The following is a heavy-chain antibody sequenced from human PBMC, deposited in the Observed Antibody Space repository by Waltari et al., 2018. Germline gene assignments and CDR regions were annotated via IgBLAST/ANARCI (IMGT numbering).Heavy chain of an antibody. V-gene: IGHV3-21*01. CDR1: GFTFSSYS. D-gene: IGHD4-17*01. CDR3: AREVLYGGNSPYFQH. CDR2: ISSSSSYI. Sequence: EVHLVESGGGLVKPGGSLRLSCAASGFTFSSYSMNWVRQAQGKGLEWVSSISSSSSYIYYADSLKGRFTISRDNAKNSLYLQMNSLRAEDTAVYYCAREVLYGGNSPYFQHWGQGTLVTVSS. J-gene: IGHJ1*01.